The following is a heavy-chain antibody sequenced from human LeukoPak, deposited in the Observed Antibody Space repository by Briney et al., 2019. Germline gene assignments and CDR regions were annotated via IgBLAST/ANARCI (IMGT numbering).Heavy chain of an antibody. D-gene: IGHD1-26*01. V-gene: IGHV3-48*04. Sequence: PGGSLRLSCAASGFTFSSFGMTWVRQAPGKGLEWVAYISSSSSNIYYADSVKGRFTISRDNAKNSLYLQLNSLRAEDTAVYYCATSLVVGDTSPYFWGQGKLVTVSS. J-gene: IGHJ4*02. CDR3: ATSLVVGDTSPYF. CDR2: ISSSSSNI. CDR1: GFTFSSFG.